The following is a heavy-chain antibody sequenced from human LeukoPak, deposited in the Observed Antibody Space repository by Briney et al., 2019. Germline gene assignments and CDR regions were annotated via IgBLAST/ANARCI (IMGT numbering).Heavy chain of an antibody. CDR3: ATPGRYCSSTSCYDY. V-gene: IGHV3-7*01. Sequence: GGSLRLSCAASGFTFSSYWMSWVRQAPGKGLEWVANIKQDGSDEYYVDSVKGRFTISRDNAKNSLYLQMNSLRAEDTAVYYCATPGRYCSSTSCYDYWGQGTLVTVSS. J-gene: IGHJ4*02. CDR2: IKQDGSDE. CDR1: GFTFSSYW. D-gene: IGHD2-2*01.